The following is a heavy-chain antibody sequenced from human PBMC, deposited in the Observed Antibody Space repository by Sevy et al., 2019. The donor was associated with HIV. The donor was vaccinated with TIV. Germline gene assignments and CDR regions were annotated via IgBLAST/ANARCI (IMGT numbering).Heavy chain of an antibody. V-gene: IGHV3-74*01. CDR1: GFTFSSYW. J-gene: IGHJ4*02. D-gene: IGHD5-18*01. CDR2: INSDGSST. CDR3: ARVSRVRGYSYGYYFDY. Sequence: GGSLRLSCAASGFTFSSYWMHWVRQAPGKGLVWVSRINSDGSSTSYADSVKGRFTISRDNAKNTLYLQMNSLRAEDMAVYYCARVSRVRGYSYGYYFDYWGQGTLVTVSS.